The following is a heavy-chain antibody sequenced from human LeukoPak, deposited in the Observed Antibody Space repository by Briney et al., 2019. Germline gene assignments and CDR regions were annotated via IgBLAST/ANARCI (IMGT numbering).Heavy chain of an antibody. V-gene: IGHV3-30-3*01. CDR1: GFNFNSYA. CDR3: ARDPYCSSTSCYHYFDY. D-gene: IGHD2-2*01. J-gene: IGHJ4*02. Sequence: GGSLRLSCAASGFNFNSYAIHWVRQAPGKGLEWVAVISYDGSNKYYADSVKGRFTISRDNSKNTLCLQMNSLRAEDTAVYYCARDPYCSSTSCYHYFDYWGQGTLVTVSS. CDR2: ISYDGSNK.